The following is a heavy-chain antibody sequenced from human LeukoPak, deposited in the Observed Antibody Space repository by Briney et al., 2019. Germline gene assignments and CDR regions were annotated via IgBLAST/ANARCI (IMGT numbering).Heavy chain of an antibody. J-gene: IGHJ1*01. CDR2: IYYSGST. D-gene: IGHD3-22*01. CDR3: ARVVQSTDSSGFYLPEYFQH. Sequence: SETLSLTCTVSSGSISGHYWSWIRQPPEKGLEWIGSIYYSGSTYYNPSLKGRVTISVDTSKNQFSLKLRSVTAADTAVYYCARVVQSTDSSGFYLPEYFQHWGQGTLVTVSS. CDR1: SGSISGHY. V-gene: IGHV4-59*08.